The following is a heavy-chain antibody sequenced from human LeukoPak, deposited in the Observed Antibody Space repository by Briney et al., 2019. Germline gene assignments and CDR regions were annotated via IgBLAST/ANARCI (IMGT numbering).Heavy chain of an antibody. CDR2: IKQDGSIQ. V-gene: IGHV3-7*01. D-gene: IGHD3-22*01. CDR1: GFTFSSFW. J-gene: IGHJ4*02. CDR3: ATSYDSSGCD. Sequence: GGSLRLSCTASGFTFSSFWMAWVRQAQGKGMEWVANIKQDGSIQHYGDSVKGRFTISRDNAKNSLYLQMNNLRAEDTALYYCATSYDSSGCDWGQGTLVTVSS.